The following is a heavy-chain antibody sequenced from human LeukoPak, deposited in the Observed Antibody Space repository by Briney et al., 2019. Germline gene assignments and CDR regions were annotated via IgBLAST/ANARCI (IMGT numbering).Heavy chain of an antibody. CDR3: ATSITTPGAFDI. Sequence: GGSLRLSCAASSITFTKAWMNWVRQAPGKGLEWVARIVSETVGGRTDYAASVKGRFTISRDDSKSTLFLQMSSLKIEDTAVYYCATSITTPGAFDIWGQGVLVTVSS. D-gene: IGHD1-1*01. CDR1: SITFTKAW. CDR2: IVSETVGGRT. V-gene: IGHV3-15*07. J-gene: IGHJ4*02.